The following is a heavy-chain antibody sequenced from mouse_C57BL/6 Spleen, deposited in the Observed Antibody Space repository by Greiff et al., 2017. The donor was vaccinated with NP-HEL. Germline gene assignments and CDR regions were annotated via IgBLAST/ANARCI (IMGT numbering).Heavy chain of an antibody. D-gene: IGHD1-1*01. CDR3: ARLGYSGSSQYYFDY. CDR2: IYPGSGST. CDR1: GYTFTSYW. J-gene: IGHJ2*01. Sequence: QVQLQQPGAELVKPGASVKMSCKASGYTFTSYWITWVKQRPGQGLEWIGDIYPGSGSTNYNAKFKSKATLTVDTSSSTAYMQLSRLTSVDSAVYSCARLGYSGSSQYYFDYWGQGTTLTVSS. V-gene: IGHV1-55*01.